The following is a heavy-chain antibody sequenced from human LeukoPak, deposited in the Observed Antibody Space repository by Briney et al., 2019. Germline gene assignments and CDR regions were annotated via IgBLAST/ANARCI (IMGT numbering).Heavy chain of an antibody. J-gene: IGHJ4*02. V-gene: IGHV4-59*01. CDR3: ARIYYDFWSGYPGFFDY. Sequence: PSETLSLTCTVSGGSISSNYWSWIRQPPGKGLEWIGYIYYSGSTNYNPSLKSRVTISVDTSKNQFSLKLSSVTAADTAVYYCARIYYDFWSGYPGFFDYWGQGTLVTVSS. D-gene: IGHD3-3*01. CDR2: IYYSGST. CDR1: GGSISSNY.